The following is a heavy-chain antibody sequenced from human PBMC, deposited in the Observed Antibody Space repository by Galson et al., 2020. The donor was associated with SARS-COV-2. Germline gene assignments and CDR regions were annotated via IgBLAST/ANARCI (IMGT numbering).Heavy chain of an antibody. CDR3: ARGPEYYDFWSGYFSGMDV. J-gene: IGHJ6*02. CDR1: GGSFSSYY. V-gene: IGHV4-34*04. CDR2: INHSGST. Sequence: PETLSLACAVDGGSFSSYYRSWIRQPPGKGLEWVGEINHSGSTNNNPSLKSRGTISVDTPKNQFSLKLSAVTAADTAVYYCARGPEYYDFWSGYFSGMDVWGQGTTVTVSS. D-gene: IGHD3-3*01.